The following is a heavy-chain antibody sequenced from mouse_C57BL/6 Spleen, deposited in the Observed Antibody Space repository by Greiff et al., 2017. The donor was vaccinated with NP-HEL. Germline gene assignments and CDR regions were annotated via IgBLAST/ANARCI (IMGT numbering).Heavy chain of an antibody. D-gene: IGHD1-1*01. CDR3: ARSAHYYGSVYYYAMDY. Sequence: QVQLQQSGAELARPGASVKMSCKASGYTFTSYTMHWVTQRPGQGLEWIGYINPSSGYTKYNQKFKDKATLTADKSSSTAYMQLSSLTSEDSAVYYCARSAHYYGSVYYYAMDYWGQGTSVTVSS. CDR1: GYTFTSYT. CDR2: INPSSGYT. V-gene: IGHV1-4*01. J-gene: IGHJ4*01.